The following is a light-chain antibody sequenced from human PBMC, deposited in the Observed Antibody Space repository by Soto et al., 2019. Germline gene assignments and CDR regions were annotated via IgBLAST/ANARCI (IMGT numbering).Light chain of an antibody. V-gene: IGKV1-39*01. Sequence: DVQMTPPPSSLSASVGDRVTITCRASQSISSYLNWYQQKPGRAPRLLIYAVSILQSGVPSRFSGTGSGIDFKLTISGLQPEDFAVYYGQQSHSAPPTFGGGTTVESK. CDR3: QQSHSAPPT. CDR2: AVS. J-gene: IGKJ4*01. CDR1: QSISSY.